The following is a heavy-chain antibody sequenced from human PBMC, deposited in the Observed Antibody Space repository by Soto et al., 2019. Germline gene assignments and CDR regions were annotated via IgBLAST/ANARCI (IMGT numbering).Heavy chain of an antibody. Sequence: SGPTLVNPTQTLTLTCTFSGFSLSTSGVGVGWIRQPPGKALEWLALIYWNDDKRYSPSLKSRLTITKDTSKTQVVHTMTNMDPVDTATYYCALSPPRGRYYDFWSGYYPNWFDPWGQGTLVTVSS. D-gene: IGHD3-3*01. CDR2: IYWNDDK. V-gene: IGHV2-5*01. CDR1: GFSLSTSGVG. J-gene: IGHJ5*02. CDR3: ALSPPRGRYYDFWSGYYPNWFDP.